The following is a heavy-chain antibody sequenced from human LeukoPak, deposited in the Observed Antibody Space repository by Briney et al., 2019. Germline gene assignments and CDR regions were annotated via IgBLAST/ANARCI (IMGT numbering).Heavy chain of an antibody. CDR3: ARDSSVGASRPNYYYYGMDV. Sequence: SETLSLTCTVSGGSISSYYWSWIRQPPGKGLEWIGYIYYSESTNYNPSLKSRVTISVDTSKNQFSLKLSSVTAADTAVYYCARDSSVGASRPNYYYYGMDVWGQGTTVTVSS. CDR1: GGSISSYY. V-gene: IGHV4-59*01. CDR2: IYYSEST. J-gene: IGHJ6*02. D-gene: IGHD1-26*01.